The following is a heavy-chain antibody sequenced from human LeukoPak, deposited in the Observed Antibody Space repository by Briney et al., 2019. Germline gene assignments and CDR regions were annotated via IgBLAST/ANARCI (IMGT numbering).Heavy chain of an antibody. CDR3: ARDLGDYYDSSGRNAFDM. V-gene: IGHV4-59*12. D-gene: IGHD3-22*01. Sequence: SETLSLTCSVSGGSISSYYWSWIRQPPGKGLEWIGYVYYRGNTNYNPSLKSRVTISLDTSKNQFSLRLSSVTAADTAVYYCARDLGDYYDSSGRNAFDMWGQGTMVTVSS. CDR1: GGSISSYY. J-gene: IGHJ3*02. CDR2: VYYRGNT.